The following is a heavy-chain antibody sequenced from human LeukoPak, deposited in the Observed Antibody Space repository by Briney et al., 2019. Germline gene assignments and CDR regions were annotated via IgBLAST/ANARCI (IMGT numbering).Heavy chain of an antibody. CDR3: ARLKGYDFWSGIDY. Sequence: GGSLRLSCAASGFTFDDYGMSWVRQAPGKGLEWVSGINWNGGSTGYADSVKGRFTISRDNAKNSLYVQMNSLRAEDTALYYCARLKGYDFWSGIDYWGQGTLVTLSS. D-gene: IGHD3-3*01. CDR1: GFTFDDYG. J-gene: IGHJ4*02. V-gene: IGHV3-20*04. CDR2: INWNGGST.